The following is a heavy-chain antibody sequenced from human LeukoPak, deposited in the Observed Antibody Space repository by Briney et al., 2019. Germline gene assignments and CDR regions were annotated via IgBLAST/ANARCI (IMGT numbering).Heavy chain of an antibody. CDR1: GFTFSSYG. V-gene: IGHV3-30*18. Sequence: GGSLRLSCAASGFTFSSYGMHWVRQAPGKGLEWVAVISYDGSNKYYADSVKGRFTISRDNSKNTLYLQMNSLRAEDTAVYYCAKVHSSGWYEVYFQHWGQGTLVTVSS. D-gene: IGHD6-19*01. CDR3: AKVHSSGWYEVYFQH. CDR2: ISYDGSNK. J-gene: IGHJ1*01.